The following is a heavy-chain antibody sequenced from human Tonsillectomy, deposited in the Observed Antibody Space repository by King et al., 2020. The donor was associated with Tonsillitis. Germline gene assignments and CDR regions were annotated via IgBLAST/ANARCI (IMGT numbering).Heavy chain of an antibody. CDR3: ARARSRYGRNPFDV. Sequence: QLVQSGGEVKKPGASVKVSCKTSGYDFTMYGITWLRQAPGQGLEWMGWISPHNGNTNYAQKLQDRFTMTTETSTSTVYMELRSLRSDDTAMYYCARARSRYGRNPFDVWGQGTLVTVSS. CDR1: GYDFTMYG. D-gene: IGHD4-23*01. V-gene: IGHV1-18*04. J-gene: IGHJ4*02. CDR2: ISPHNGNT.